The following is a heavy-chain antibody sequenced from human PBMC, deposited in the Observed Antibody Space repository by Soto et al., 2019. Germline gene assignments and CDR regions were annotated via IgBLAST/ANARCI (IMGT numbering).Heavy chain of an antibody. V-gene: IGHV1-46*01. CDR1: GYSFISHY. J-gene: IGHJ4*02. CDR2: VNPRTGSP. CDR3: AREGDPVTVLDY. D-gene: IGHD4-17*01. Sequence: QVQLVQSGGEVRKPGASLEISCQASGYSFISHYINWVRQAPGKSFEWLGMVNPRTGSPSYARKFVGRVRMPRDTSTSTVHMTLNSLTSEDTAIYYCAREGDPVTVLDYWGQGTVVSVSS.